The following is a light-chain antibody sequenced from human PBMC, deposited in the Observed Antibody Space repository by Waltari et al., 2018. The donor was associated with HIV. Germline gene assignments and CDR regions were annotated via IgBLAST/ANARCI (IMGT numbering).Light chain of an antibody. CDR3: QVWDTSSDHPAF. V-gene: IGLV3-21*02. CDR1: SVEYKG. Sequence: SYVLTPHPSVSVAPGQTAKIYCWGQSVEYKGGQWYQQKPGQAPILVIYDYTDRPPGVPERFSGSSSGNTATLTVTMVEAGDEADYYCQVWDTSSDHPAFFGGGTKLTVV. CDR2: DYT. J-gene: IGLJ2*01.